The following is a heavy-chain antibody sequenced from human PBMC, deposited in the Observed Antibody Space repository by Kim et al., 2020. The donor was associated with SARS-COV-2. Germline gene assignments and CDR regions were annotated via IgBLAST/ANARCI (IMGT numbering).Heavy chain of an antibody. CDR2: GST. V-gene: IGHV3-43*01. CDR3: AKVARLELDY. J-gene: IGHJ4*01. Sequence: GSTYYADSVKGRFTIHRGNNKNSLYLQMSSLRTEDTALYSCAKVARLELDYWGQGTLVTVSS. D-gene: IGHD1-1*01.